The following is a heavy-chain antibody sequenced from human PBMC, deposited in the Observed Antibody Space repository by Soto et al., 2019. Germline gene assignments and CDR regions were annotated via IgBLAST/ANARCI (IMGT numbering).Heavy chain of an antibody. D-gene: IGHD3-3*01. CDR1: GFSFHSYG. CDR2: RMGSGGRT. CDR3: EKAPLFPTRIFGVVIIGDYLGMDV. J-gene: IGHJ6*02. V-gene: IGHV3-23*01. Sequence: GSRILASAAYGFSFHSYGISWDRPPPGKGLGGGAGRMGSGGRTYYADAVKGQFTISRDNSKNTSYLQMKSLRDEDTDVHYSEKAPLFPTRIFGVVIIGDYLGMDVWGQGTRVTVSS.